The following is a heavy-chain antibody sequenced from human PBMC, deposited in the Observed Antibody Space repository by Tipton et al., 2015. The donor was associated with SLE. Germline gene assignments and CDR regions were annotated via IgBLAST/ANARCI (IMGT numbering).Heavy chain of an antibody. J-gene: IGHJ3*02. CDR3: AKDQSIAAHAFDI. Sequence: SLRLSCAASGFTVSSNYMSWVHQAPGKGLEWVSVIYSGGSTYYADSVKGRFTISRDNSKNTLYLQTNSLRAEDTAVYYCAKDQSIAAHAFDIWGQGTMVTVSS. CDR2: IYSGGST. D-gene: IGHD6-6*01. V-gene: IGHV3-53*01. CDR1: GFTVSSNY.